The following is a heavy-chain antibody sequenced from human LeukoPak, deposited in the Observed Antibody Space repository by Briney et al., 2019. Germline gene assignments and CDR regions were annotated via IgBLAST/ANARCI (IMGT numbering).Heavy chain of an antibody. Sequence: PGGSLRLSCAASGFTFSSYAMHWVRQAPGKGLEWVAVISYDGSNKYYADSVKGRFTISRDNSKNTLYLQMNSLRAEDTAVYYCARDHLRFLEWLFSDYFDYWGQGTLVTVSS. D-gene: IGHD3-3*01. J-gene: IGHJ4*02. CDR3: ARDHLRFLEWLFSDYFDY. CDR1: GFTFSSYA. V-gene: IGHV3-30-3*01. CDR2: ISYDGSNK.